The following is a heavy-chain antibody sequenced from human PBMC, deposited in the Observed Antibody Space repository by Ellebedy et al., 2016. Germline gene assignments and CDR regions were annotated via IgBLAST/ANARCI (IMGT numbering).Heavy chain of an antibody. CDR3: ARGMYYSDSSGYSAYLDL. CDR2: INAGNGNT. CDR1: GYTFSSSA. J-gene: IGHJ2*01. Sequence: ASVKVSCKASGYTFSSSAIHWVRQAPGQRLEWMGWINAGNGNTKFSQKFQGRVIITRDTSATTAYMELSSLRFEDTAVYYCARGMYYSDSSGYSAYLDLWGRGILVTVSS. V-gene: IGHV1-3*01. D-gene: IGHD3-22*01.